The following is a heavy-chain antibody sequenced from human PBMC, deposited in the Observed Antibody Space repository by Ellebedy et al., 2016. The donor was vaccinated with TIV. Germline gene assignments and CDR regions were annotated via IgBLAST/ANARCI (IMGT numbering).Heavy chain of an antibody. CDR3: ATDGSYGDYLSPTHAFEI. CDR1: RFSFSSYW. Sequence: GESLKISCAASRFSFSSYWMSWVRQAPGKGLEWVANIKQDGSEKYYVDSVKGRFTISRDNGKNSLYLQMNSLRAEETAVYYCATDGSYGDYLSPTHAFEIWGQGTKVTVSS. V-gene: IGHV3-7*01. CDR2: IKQDGSEK. D-gene: IGHD4-17*01. J-gene: IGHJ3*02.